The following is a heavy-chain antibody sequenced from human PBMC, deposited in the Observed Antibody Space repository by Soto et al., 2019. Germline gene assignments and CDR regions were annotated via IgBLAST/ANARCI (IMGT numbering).Heavy chain of an antibody. CDR2: ISSSSSYI. Sequence: EVQLVESGGGLVKPGGSLRLSCAASGFTFSSYSMNWVRQAPGKGLEWVSSISSSSSYIYYADSVKGRFTISRDNANNSLYLQMNSLRAEDTAVYYCARDLDRAYYDILTDGYWGQGTLVTGSS. D-gene: IGHD3-9*01. J-gene: IGHJ4*02. CDR3: ARDLDRAYYDILTDGY. V-gene: IGHV3-21*01. CDR1: GFTFSSYS.